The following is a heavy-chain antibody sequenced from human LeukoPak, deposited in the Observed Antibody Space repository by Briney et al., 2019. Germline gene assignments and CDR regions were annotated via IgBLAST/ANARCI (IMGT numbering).Heavy chain of an antibody. CDR3: ARARVLGGGENFDY. CDR1: GFDFSRIT. J-gene: IGHJ4*02. CDR2: ISSRTGTI. V-gene: IGHV3-48*04. D-gene: IGHD1-26*01. Sequence: PGGSLRLSCAASGFDFSRITMNWVRQAPGKELEWISYISSRTGTIYYADSVKGRFTVSRDDAKNPLYLQMNSLRAEDTAVYYCARARVLGGGENFDYWGQGTLVTVSS.